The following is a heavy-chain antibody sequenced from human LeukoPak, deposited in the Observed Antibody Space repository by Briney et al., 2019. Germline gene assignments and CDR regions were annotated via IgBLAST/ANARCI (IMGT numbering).Heavy chain of an antibody. CDR3: ARDREVGATGYYFDY. J-gene: IGHJ4*02. CDR1: GGSISSGSYY. D-gene: IGHD1-26*01. Sequence: SETLSLTCTVSGGSISSGSYYWRWIRQPAGKGLEWLGRIYTSGSTTYNSSLKSRVTISLDTSKNHFSLRLGSVTAADTAVYYCARDREVGATGYYFDYWGQGTLVTVSS. CDR2: IYTSGST. V-gene: IGHV4-61*02.